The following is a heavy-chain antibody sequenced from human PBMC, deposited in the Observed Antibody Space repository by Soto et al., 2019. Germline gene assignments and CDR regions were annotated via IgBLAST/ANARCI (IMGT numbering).Heavy chain of an antibody. CDR2: ISSHSSTL. V-gene: IGHV3-48*02. D-gene: IGHD6-19*01. CDR3: VRDGSDNLYLNWFDP. J-gene: IGHJ5*02. CDR1: GFTFSSYS. Sequence: EVQLVESGGGLVQPGGSLRLSCAASGFTFSSYSMNWVRQAPGKGLEWISYISSHSSTLYYADSVKGRFTISRDHAENSLYLQMNSLRDKDRAVYYCVRDGSDNLYLNWFDPWGQGTLVTVSS.